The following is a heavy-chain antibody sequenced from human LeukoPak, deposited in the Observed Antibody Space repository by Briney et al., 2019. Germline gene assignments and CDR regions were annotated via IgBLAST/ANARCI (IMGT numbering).Heavy chain of an antibody. CDR2: IIPILGIA. Sequence: SVKVSCKASGGTFSSYAISWVRLAPGQGLEWMGRIIPILGIANYAQKFQGRVTITADKSTSTAYMELSSLRSEDTAVYYCARCGNWNYPDYWGQGTLVTVSS. CDR3: ARCGNWNYPDY. V-gene: IGHV1-69*04. D-gene: IGHD1-7*01. J-gene: IGHJ4*02. CDR1: GGTFSSYA.